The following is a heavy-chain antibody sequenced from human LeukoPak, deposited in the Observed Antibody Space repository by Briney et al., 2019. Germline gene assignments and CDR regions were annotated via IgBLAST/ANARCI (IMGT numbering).Heavy chain of an antibody. Sequence: PGGSLRLSCAASGFTFSSYAMSWVRQAPGKGLEWVSAISGSGGSTYYADSVKGRFTISRDNSKNTLYLQMNSLRAEDTAVYYXXXXVTYYYDSSGYYLDYWGQGTLVTVSS. V-gene: IGHV3-23*01. CDR3: XXXVTYYYDSSGYYLDY. D-gene: IGHD3-22*01. J-gene: IGHJ4*02. CDR2: ISGSGGST. CDR1: GFTFSSYA.